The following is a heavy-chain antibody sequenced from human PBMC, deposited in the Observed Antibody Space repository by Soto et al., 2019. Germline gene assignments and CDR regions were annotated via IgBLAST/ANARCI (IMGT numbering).Heavy chain of an antibody. D-gene: IGHD2-2*01. CDR2: IAFAGNNK. V-gene: IGHV3-33*05. Sequence: GGYLRLSCVASGFPFDSYGIHWVRRAPGKGQEWVATIAFAGNNKYYADSVKGRFTISRDNAKNSLYLQINSLRAEDTATYYCARGEERVSMPSGYWGQGTLVTV. CDR1: GFPFDSYG. J-gene: IGHJ4*02. CDR3: ARGEERVSMPSGY.